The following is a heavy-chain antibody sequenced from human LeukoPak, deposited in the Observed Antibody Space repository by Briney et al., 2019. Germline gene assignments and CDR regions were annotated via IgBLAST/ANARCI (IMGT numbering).Heavy chain of an antibody. CDR3: ARGTPGYSSV. CDR2: INPSGGT. CDR1: GYTFTSYY. V-gene: IGHV1-46*01. Sequence: ASVNVSCKAFGYTFTSYYVHWVRQAPGQGLEWMGIINPSGGTNYAQKFQGRVTMTRDTSTSTVYMELSSLRSEDTAVYYCARGTPGYSSVWGQGTLVTVSS. D-gene: IGHD6-19*01. J-gene: IGHJ4*02.